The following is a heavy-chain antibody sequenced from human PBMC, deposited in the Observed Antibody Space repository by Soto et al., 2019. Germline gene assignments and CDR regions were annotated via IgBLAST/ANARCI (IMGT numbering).Heavy chain of an antibody. D-gene: IGHD6-13*01. CDR3: ARRGARAAATNWLDP. CDR1: GGSISSGSYY. Sequence: SETLSLTCSVSGGSISSGSYYWGWIRQTPGRGLEWIASMYHGGTTYSNPSLKSRVTISVDTSKNQFSLRLTSVTAADTAVYYCARRGARAAATNWLDPWGQGTLVTVYS. J-gene: IGHJ5*02. V-gene: IGHV4-39*01. CDR2: MYHGGTT.